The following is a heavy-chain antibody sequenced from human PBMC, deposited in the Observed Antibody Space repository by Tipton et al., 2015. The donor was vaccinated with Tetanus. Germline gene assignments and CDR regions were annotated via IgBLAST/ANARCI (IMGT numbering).Heavy chain of an antibody. J-gene: IGHJ3*01. D-gene: IGHD2-2*01. V-gene: IGHV4-61*08. CDR2: ISSSGRT. CDR1: GGSIRSEDYS. Sequence: TLSLTCTVSGGSIRSEDYSWNWIRQPPGKGLEWLAYISSSGRTNSNYPLKSRITISQDKSKNQFSLKLTSVTAADTAVYYCARRSYCSSSRCFDAFDLWGQGTMVTVSS. CDR3: ARRSYCSSSRCFDAFDL.